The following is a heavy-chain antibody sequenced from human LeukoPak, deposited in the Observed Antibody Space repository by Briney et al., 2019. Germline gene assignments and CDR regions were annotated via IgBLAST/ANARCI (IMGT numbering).Heavy chain of an antibody. CDR3: AIIPIPGGDTFDI. V-gene: IGHV4-34*01. D-gene: IGHD3-10*01. J-gene: IGHJ3*02. CDR1: GWSFSGYY. CDR2: INHSGST. Sequence: SETLSLTCAVYGWSFSGYYWSWIRQPPGKGLEWIGEINHSGSTKYNPSLKSRVTTSVDTSKNQFSLKLSSVAAADTAVYYCAIIPIPGGDTFDIWGQGTMVSVSS.